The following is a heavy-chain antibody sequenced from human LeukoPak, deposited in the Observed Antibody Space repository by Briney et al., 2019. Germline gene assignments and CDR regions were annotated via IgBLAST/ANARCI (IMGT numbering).Heavy chain of an antibody. CDR2: IKHSGTT. D-gene: IGHD5/OR15-5a*01. CDR1: GESFTNFY. J-gene: IGHJ4*02. Sequence: SETLSLTCTVFGESFTNFYWTRIRQSPGNRLEWIGEIKHSGTTNYNPSFKSRVTISLDTSKTQFSLNLTAVTAADTAVYYCAGRYPGVGVSGNFWGQGTLVTVSS. CDR3: AGRYPGVGVSGNF. V-gene: IGHV4-34*01.